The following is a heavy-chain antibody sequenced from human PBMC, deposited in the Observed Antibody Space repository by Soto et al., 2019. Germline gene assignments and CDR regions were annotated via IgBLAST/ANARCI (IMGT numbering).Heavy chain of an antibody. CDR1: GYTFTNFG. D-gene: IGHD5-12*01. J-gene: IGHJ4*02. CDR3: AQDGGGSSGYGIDY. Sequence: QVQLIQSGAELKKPGASVKVSCETSGYTFTNFGVSWVRQAPGQGPEWMGWISAYNGATEYAQKVQGRITITTNTSTSTAYMELRRLTSDDTAVYYCAQDGGGSSGYGIDYWGQGTLVTVSA. CDR2: ISAYNGAT. V-gene: IGHV1-18*01.